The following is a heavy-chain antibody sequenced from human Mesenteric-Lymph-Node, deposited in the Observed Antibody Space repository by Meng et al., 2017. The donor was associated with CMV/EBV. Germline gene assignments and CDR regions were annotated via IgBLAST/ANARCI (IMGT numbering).Heavy chain of an antibody. CDR2: ISSSSSYI. J-gene: IGHJ6*02. CDR3: ARVAVDFEGGMDV. Sequence: GESLKISCAASGFTFSSYSMNWVRQAPGKGLEWVSSISSSSSYIYYADSVKGRFTISRDNAKNSLYLQMNSLRAEDTAVYYCARVAVDFEGGMDVWGQGTTVTVSS. D-gene: IGHD2-15*01. V-gene: IGHV3-21*01. CDR1: GFTFSSYS.